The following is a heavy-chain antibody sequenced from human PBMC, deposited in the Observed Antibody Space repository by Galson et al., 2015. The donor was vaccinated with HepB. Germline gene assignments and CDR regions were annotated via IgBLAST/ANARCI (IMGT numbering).Heavy chain of an antibody. V-gene: IGHV4-39*07. CDR3: ARRVAVAGNAFDI. CDR2: IYYSGST. D-gene: IGHD6-19*01. J-gene: IGHJ3*02. Sequence: ETLSLPCTVSGGSISSSSYYWGWIRQPPGKGLEWIGSIYYSGSTYYSPSLKSRVTISVDTSKNQFSLKLSSVTAADTAVYYCARRVAVAGNAFDIWGQGTMVTVSS. CDR1: GGSISSSSYY.